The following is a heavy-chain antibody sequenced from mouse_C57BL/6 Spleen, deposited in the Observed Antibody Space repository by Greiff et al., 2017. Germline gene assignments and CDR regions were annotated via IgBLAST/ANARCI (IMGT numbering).Heavy chain of an antibody. CDR1: GYTFTAYP. D-gene: IGHD2-4*01. CDR3: ARSGDYDGYYYFAY. V-gene: IGHV1-47*01. CDR2: FHPYNDDT. Sequence: QVQLQQSGPELVKPGASVKMSCKASGYTFTAYPIEWMKQNHGKSLEWIGNFHPYNDDTKYNEKFKGKATLTVDKSSSTVYLALSRLTSDDSAVYYCARSGDYDGYYYFAYWGQGTTLTVST. J-gene: IGHJ2*01.